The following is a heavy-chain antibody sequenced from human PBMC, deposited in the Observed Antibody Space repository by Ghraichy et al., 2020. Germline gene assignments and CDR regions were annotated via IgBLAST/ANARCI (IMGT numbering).Heavy chain of an antibody. Sequence: GGSLRLSCAASGFSVSGYTLHWVRQAPGKGLEYVSAITPNGGTYHANSAKGGFSISSDSSKNTLYLQMGSLRLEDMAVYYCARGGRFFGEFLDCWGQGTLVSVSS. V-gene: IGHV3-64*01. D-gene: IGHD3-10*01. CDR3: ARGGRFFGEFLDC. CDR2: ITPNGGT. CDR1: GFSVSGYT. J-gene: IGHJ4*02.